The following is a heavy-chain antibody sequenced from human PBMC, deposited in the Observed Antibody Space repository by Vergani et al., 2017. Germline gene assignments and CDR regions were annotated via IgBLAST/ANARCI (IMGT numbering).Heavy chain of an antibody. CDR1: GYTFTSYG. CDR2: MSAYNGNT. Sequence: QVQLVQSGAEVKKPGASVKVSCKASGYTFTSYGISWVRQAPGQGLEWMGWMSAYNGNTNYAQKLQGRVTMTTDTSTSTAYMELRSLRSDDTAGYYCARERGGSQVGIWFGEPGATDAFDIWGQGTMVTVSS. CDR3: ARERGGSQVGIWFGEPGATDAFDI. J-gene: IGHJ3*02. D-gene: IGHD3-10*01. V-gene: IGHV1-18*01.